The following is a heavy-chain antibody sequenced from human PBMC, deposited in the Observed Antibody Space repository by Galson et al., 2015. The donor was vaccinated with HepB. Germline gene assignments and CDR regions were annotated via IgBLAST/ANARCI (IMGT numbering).Heavy chain of an antibody. V-gene: IGHV6-1*01. CDR1: GDSVSSNSAA. J-gene: IGHJ4*02. CDR2: TYYRSKWYN. CDR3: AREEYYYDSSGYYGGPGVFDY. D-gene: IGHD3-22*01. Sequence: CAISGDSVSSNSAAWNWIRQSPSRGLEWLGRTYYRSKWYNDYAVSVKSRITINPDTSKNQFSLQLNSVTPEDTAVYYCAREEYYYDSSGYYGGPGVFDYWGQGTLVTVSS.